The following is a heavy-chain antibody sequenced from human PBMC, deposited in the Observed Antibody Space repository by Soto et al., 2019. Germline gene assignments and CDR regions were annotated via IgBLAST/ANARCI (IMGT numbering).Heavy chain of an antibody. D-gene: IGHD1-26*01. CDR2: ISDLGNPT. CDR1: AFTFSSYR. J-gene: IGHJ4*02. CDR3: AKLGAGGLDD. V-gene: IGHV3-23*01. Sequence: GSLLLSSAAAAFTFSSYRMNWVRQAPGKGLEWVSGISDLGNPTYYADCVKGRFTIARDNYNNMVYLQMDSLRADDTAVYYCAKLGAGGLDDWGQGAQVTVTS.